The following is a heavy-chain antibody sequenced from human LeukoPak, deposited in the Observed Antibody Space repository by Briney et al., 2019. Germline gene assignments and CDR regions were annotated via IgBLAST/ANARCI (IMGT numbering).Heavy chain of an antibody. CDR2: ISGSGDTT. D-gene: IGHD2-21*02. Sequence: GASLRLSCAASGFTFSSYAMTWVRQAQGKRLEWVGTISGSGDTTYCADSVKGRFTISRDNSKNTLYLQMNSLRAEDTAVYYCAKGKSYCGGDCYNYWGQGTLVTVSS. J-gene: IGHJ4*02. CDR3: AKGKSYCGGDCYNY. CDR1: GFTFSSYA. V-gene: IGHV3-23*01.